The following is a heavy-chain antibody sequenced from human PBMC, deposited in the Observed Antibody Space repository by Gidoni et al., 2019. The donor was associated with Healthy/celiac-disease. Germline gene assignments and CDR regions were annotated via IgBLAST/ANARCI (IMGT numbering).Heavy chain of an antibody. Sequence: EVQLVESGGGLVQPGGSLRLSCAASGFTFSSYSMNWVRQAPGKGLEWVSYISSSSSTIYYADSVKGRFTISRDNAKNSLYLQMNSLRAEDTAVYYCASPSITMVRGVILLDYWGQGTLVTVSS. D-gene: IGHD3-10*01. CDR3: ASPSITMVRGVILLDY. J-gene: IGHJ4*02. CDR2: ISSSSSTI. CDR1: GFTFSSYS. V-gene: IGHV3-48*01.